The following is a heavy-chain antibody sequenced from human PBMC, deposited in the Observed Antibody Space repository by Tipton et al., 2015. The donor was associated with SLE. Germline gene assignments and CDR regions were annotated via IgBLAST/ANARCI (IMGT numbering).Heavy chain of an antibody. CDR3: ARDYYYMDV. CDR2: ICTSGST. CDR1: GGSISSGSYY. J-gene: IGHJ6*03. V-gene: IGHV4-61*02. Sequence: TLSLTCTVSGGSISSGSYYWSWIRQPAGKGLEWIGRICTSGSTNYNPSLKSRVTISVDTSKNQFSLKLSSVTAAATAVYYCARDYYYMDVWGKGTTVTVSS.